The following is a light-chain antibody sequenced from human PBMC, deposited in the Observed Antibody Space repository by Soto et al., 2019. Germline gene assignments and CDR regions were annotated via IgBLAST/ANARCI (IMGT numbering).Light chain of an antibody. CDR2: GAS. Sequence: EIVLTQSPGTLSLSPGERATLSCRASQSVGSYLTWYQQKPGQAPRLLIYGASSRATGIPDRFSGSGSGTDFTLTITRLEPGDFAVYYCQQYDISPRTFGQGTKLEIK. V-gene: IGKV3-20*01. CDR1: QSVGSY. J-gene: IGKJ2*01. CDR3: QQYDISPRT.